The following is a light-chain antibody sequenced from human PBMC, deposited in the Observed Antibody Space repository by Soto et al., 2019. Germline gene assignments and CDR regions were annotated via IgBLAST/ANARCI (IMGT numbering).Light chain of an antibody. CDR1: SSNIGSNY. J-gene: IGLJ2*01. V-gene: IGLV1-47*01. Sequence: QSVLTQPPSASGTPGQRVTISCSGSSSNIGSNYVYWYQQFPGTVPQLLIYRNSERPSGVPDRFSGSKSGTSASLAISGLRSEDEDDYYCAAWDDSLSGVVFGGGTKLTVL. CDR2: RNS. CDR3: AAWDDSLSGVV.